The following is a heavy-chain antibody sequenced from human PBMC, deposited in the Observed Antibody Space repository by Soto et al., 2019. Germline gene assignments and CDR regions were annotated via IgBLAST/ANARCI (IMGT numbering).Heavy chain of an antibody. Sequence: QVQLVQSGAEVKKPGSSVKVTCKASGGTFSTYTISWVRQAPGQGLEWMGRIIPILSIANYAQKFQGRVTINADKSTTTAYMELSSLRSEDTAVYYCASEGDRYYFDYWGQGTLVTVSS. CDR3: ASEGDRYYFDY. J-gene: IGHJ4*02. D-gene: IGHD2-21*02. CDR2: IIPILSIA. CDR1: GGTFSTYT. V-gene: IGHV1-69*02.